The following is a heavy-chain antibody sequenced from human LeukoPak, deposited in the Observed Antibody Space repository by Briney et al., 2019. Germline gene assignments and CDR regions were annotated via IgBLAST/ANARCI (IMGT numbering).Heavy chain of an antibody. Sequence: GGSLRLSCAASGFIFSSYGMHWVRRAPGKGLEWVAFIQYDGSNKYYVDSVKGRFTISRDNSKNTLYLQMNSLRAEDTAVYYCAKAANEWELLAGYFDYWGQGTLVTVSS. J-gene: IGHJ4*02. D-gene: IGHD1-26*01. CDR1: GFIFSSYG. CDR3: AKAANEWELLAGYFDY. CDR2: IQYDGSNK. V-gene: IGHV3-30*02.